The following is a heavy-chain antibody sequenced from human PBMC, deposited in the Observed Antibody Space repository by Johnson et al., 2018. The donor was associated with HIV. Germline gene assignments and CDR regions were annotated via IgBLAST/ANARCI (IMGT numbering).Heavy chain of an antibody. D-gene: IGHD1-26*01. CDR1: GFTFSSYW. J-gene: IGHJ3*02. Sequence: VQLVESGGGLVQPGGSLRLSCAASGFTFSSYWMNWVRQAPGKGLEWVANIKQDGSEKYYVDSVKGRFTISRDNAKNSLFVQMDSLTVEDTAVYYCARGEQDAFDIWGQGTMVTVSS. CDR2: IKQDGSEK. CDR3: ARGEQDAFDI. V-gene: IGHV3-7*02.